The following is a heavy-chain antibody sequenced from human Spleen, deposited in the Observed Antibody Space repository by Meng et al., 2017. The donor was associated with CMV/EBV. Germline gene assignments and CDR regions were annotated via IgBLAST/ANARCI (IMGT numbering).Heavy chain of an antibody. Sequence: GESLKISCAASGFSFSSFGMHWVRQAPGKGLEWVALIWYDGSREQYADSVKGRFTISRDNSKNTLYLQMNSLRAEDTAVYYCARAAATGIPPPFSAEYFQHWGQGTLVTVSS. V-gene: IGHV3-30*02. CDR2: IWYDGSRE. CDR3: ARAAATGIPPPFSAEYFQH. CDR1: GFSFSSFG. J-gene: IGHJ1*01. D-gene: IGHD6-13*01.